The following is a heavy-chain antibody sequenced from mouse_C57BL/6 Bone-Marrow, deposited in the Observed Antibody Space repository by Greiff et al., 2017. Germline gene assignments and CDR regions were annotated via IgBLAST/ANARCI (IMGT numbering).Heavy chain of an antibody. CDR3: ARDYDGSGWYFDY. J-gene: IGHJ2*01. Sequence: VQLQQSGPELVKPGASVKISCKASEYTFTDYYMNWVKQSPGQSLEWIGDINPDNGGTSYNQKLKGKATLTVDTSSSTAYMQLSSLTSEDSAVYYCARDYDGSGWYFDYWGQGTILTVSS. CDR1: EYTFTDYY. D-gene: IGHD1-1*01. CDR2: INPDNGGT. V-gene: IGHV1-26*01.